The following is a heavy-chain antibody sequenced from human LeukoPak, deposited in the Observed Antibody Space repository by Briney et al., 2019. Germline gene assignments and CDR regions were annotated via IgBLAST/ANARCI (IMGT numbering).Heavy chain of an antibody. Sequence: ASVKVSCKASGYTFTSYGISWVRQAPGQGLEWMGWINADNVNTNYAQKFQGRGTMTTDTSTGRAYMELRSLRSDDTAVYYCARDPLLTYNYYMDVWGKGTTVTVSS. CDR1: GYTFTSYG. D-gene: IGHD2-15*01. CDR2: INADNVNT. J-gene: IGHJ6*03. V-gene: IGHV1-18*01. CDR3: ARDPLLTYNYYMDV.